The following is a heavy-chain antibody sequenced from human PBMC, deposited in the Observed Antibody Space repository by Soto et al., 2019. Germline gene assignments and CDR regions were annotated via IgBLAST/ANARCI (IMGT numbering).Heavy chain of an antibody. Sequence: EVQLVESGGGLVKPGGSLRLSCAASGFTFSSYSMNWVRQAPGKGLEWVSSISSSSSYIYYADSVKGRFTISRDNATNSLYLQMNSLRAEDTAVYYCAREKFYTVVTPNYFDYWGQGTLVTVSS. V-gene: IGHV3-21*01. CDR2: ISSSSSYI. D-gene: IGHD2-15*01. J-gene: IGHJ4*02. CDR3: AREKFYTVVTPNYFDY. CDR1: GFTFSSYS.